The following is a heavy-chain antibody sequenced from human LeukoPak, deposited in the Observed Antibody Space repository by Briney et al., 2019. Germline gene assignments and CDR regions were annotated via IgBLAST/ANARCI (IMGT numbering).Heavy chain of an antibody. J-gene: IGHJ4*02. Sequence: ASVKVSCKASGYTFSSYYMHWVQQAPGQGLEWMGVINPNGGGTSYAQNFQGRVTMTRDTSTSTVYMELSSLRSEDTAVYYCARGIQQWLSDNYWGQGTLVTVSS. V-gene: IGHV1-46*01. CDR3: ARGIQQWLSDNY. D-gene: IGHD5-18*01. CDR2: INPNGGGT. CDR1: GYTFSSYY.